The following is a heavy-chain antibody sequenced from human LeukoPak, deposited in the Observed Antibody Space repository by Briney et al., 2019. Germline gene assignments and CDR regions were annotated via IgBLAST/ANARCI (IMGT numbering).Heavy chain of an antibody. V-gene: IGHV5-51*01. CDR3: ARRIGPSGCFDY. D-gene: IGHD3-10*01. CDR2: IYPGDSDA. CDR1: GYSLTNYW. Sequence: GESLKIFFRGSGYSLTNYWIGRVRQMSGKGLELMGIIYPGDSDARYSPSFQGQLTMSAEKSINTAYLQWSSLKASDTAMYYCARRIGPSGCFDYWGQGILVIVSS. J-gene: IGHJ4*02.